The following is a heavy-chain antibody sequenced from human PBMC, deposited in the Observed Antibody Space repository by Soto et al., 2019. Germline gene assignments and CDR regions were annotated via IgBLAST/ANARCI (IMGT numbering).Heavy chain of an antibody. D-gene: IGHD2-15*01. V-gene: IGHV1-69*01. CDR3: ARAEVVVAATYVDYYYGMDV. CDR1: GGTFSSYA. CDR2: SIPFFGTA. Sequence: QVQLVQSGAEVKKPGSSVKVSCKASGGTFSSYAISWVRQAPGQGLEWMGGSIPFFGTANYAQKFQGRVPITADESTSKAYMELSSLRSEDTAVYYCARAEVVVAATYVDYYYGMDVWGQGTTVTVSS. J-gene: IGHJ6*02.